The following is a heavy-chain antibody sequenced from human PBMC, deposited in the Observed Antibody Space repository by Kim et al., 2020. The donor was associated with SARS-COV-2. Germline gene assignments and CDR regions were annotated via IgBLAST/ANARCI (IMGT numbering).Heavy chain of an antibody. J-gene: IGHJ5*02. CDR1: GGSISSYY. CDR3: ARLNPGDYYDSSGHRARGWFDP. D-gene: IGHD3-22*01. V-gene: IGHV4-59*13. CDR2: IYYSGST. Sequence: SETLSLTCTVSGGSISSYYWSWIRQPPGKGLEWIGYIYYSGSTNYNPSLKSRVTISVDTSKNQFSLKLSSVTAADTAVYYCARLNPGDYYDSSGHRARGWFDPWGQGTLVTVSS.